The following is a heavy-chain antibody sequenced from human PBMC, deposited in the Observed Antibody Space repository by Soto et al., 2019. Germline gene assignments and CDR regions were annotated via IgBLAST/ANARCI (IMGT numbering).Heavy chain of an antibody. CDR3: ARSRYGSGSYYREDGQYFDY. Sequence: QVQLVEESGGGLVKPGGSLRLSCAASGFTFSDYYMSWIRQPPGKGLEWVSYISSSGSTIYYADSVRGRFTISRDNAKNSLYLQMNSLRAEDTAVYYCARSRYGSGSYYREDGQYFDYWGQGTLVTVSS. J-gene: IGHJ4*02. CDR2: ISSSGSTI. D-gene: IGHD3-10*01. V-gene: IGHV3-11*01. CDR1: GFTFSDYY.